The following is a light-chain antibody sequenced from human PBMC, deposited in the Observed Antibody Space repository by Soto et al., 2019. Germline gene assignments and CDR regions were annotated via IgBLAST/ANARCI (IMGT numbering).Light chain of an antibody. CDR2: GAS. Sequence: DIQMTQSPSSLSASIGDRVTITCRASQSISRYLNWYQQEPGKAPKLLIYGASTLQRGVPSRFSGSGSGTDFTLTISSLQPEDFTTYYCQQNYNTPITFGQGTRLEIK. V-gene: IGKV1-39*01. J-gene: IGKJ5*01. CDR1: QSISRY. CDR3: QQNYNTPIT.